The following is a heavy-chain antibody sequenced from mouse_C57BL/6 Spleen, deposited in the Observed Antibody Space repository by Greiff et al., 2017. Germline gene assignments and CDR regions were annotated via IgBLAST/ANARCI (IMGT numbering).Heavy chain of an antibody. J-gene: IGHJ1*03. CDR1: GYTFTSYG. V-gene: IGHV1-58*01. D-gene: IGHD2-13*01. CDR2: IYIGNGYT. CDR3: ARSRYGEGYFDV. Sequence: VQLQQSGAELVRPGSSVKMSCKTSGYTFTSYGINWVKQRPGQGLEWIGYIYIGNGYTEYNAKFKGKAALTSDTSSSTAYMQLSSLTSEDSGIYFCARSRYGEGYFDVWGTGTTVTVSS.